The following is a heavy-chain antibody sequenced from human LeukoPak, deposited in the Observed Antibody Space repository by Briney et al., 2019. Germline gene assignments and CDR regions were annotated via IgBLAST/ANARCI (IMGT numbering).Heavy chain of an antibody. CDR3: ARGYSYGPSKYYFDY. V-gene: IGHV3-23*01. CDR1: GFTFSSYA. Sequence: GGSLRLSCAASGFTFSSYAMSWVRQAPGKGLEWVSAISGSGGSTYYADSVKGRFTISRDNSKNTLYLQMNSLRAEDTAVYYCARGYSYGPSKYYFDYWGQGTLVTVSS. CDR2: ISGSGGST. D-gene: IGHD5-18*01. J-gene: IGHJ4*02.